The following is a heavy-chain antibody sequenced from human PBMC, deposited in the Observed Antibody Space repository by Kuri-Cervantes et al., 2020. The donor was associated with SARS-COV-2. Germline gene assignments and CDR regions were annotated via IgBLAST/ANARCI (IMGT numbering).Heavy chain of an antibody. V-gene: IGHV1-3*01. CDR2: INAGKGNT. CDR1: GYTFTSYA. Sequence: SDKVPCKHSGYTFTSYAMHWVRLAPAQRLEWMGLINAGKGNTKYSQKFQGRVTITNDTSASTAYMELGSLRSEDTAVYYCARVADWFLGRIYSTNFDYWGQGNLVNVSS. CDR3: ARVADWFLGRIYSTNFDY. D-gene: IGHD3/OR15-3a*01. J-gene: IGHJ4*01.